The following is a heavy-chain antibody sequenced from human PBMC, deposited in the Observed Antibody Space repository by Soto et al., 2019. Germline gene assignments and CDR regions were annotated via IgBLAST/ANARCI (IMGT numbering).Heavy chain of an antibody. CDR2: INHSGST. V-gene: IGHV4-34*01. Sequence: SETLSLTCAVYGGSFSGYYWSWIRQPPGKGLEWIGEINHSGSTNYNPSLKSRVTISVDTSKNQFSLKLSSVTAADTAVYYCAREEGSGYDNWFDPWGQGTLVTVSS. J-gene: IGHJ5*02. CDR3: AREEGSGYDNWFDP. CDR1: GGSFSGYY. D-gene: IGHD5-12*01.